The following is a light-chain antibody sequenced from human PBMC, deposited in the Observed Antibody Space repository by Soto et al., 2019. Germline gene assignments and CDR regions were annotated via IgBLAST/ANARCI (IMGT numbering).Light chain of an antibody. V-gene: IGKV3-20*01. J-gene: IGKJ5*01. Sequence: EIVLTQSPGTLSLSPGERATLSCRASQSVSNNYLAWYQQKPGQAPRLLIYGASNRATGIPDRFSGSGSETSFTLTISRLEPEDFALYYCQHYQSGHPITFGQGTRLEI. CDR2: GAS. CDR1: QSVSNNY. CDR3: QHYQSGHPIT.